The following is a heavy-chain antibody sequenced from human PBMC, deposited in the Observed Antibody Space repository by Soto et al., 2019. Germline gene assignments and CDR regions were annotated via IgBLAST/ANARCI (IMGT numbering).Heavy chain of an antibody. D-gene: IGHD2-2*01. CDR2: VSFRGDI. Sequence: GGPLRLSSTASGFMFSSYTMNWVRQAPGKGLEWVSSVSFRGDIYYADSLEGRFTISRDDAKNSLYLQMNSLRAEDTAVYYCARGCSSASCYYYWGQGTLVTVSS. J-gene: IGHJ4*02. CDR3: ARGCSSASCYYY. CDR1: GFMFSSYT. V-gene: IGHV3-21*01.